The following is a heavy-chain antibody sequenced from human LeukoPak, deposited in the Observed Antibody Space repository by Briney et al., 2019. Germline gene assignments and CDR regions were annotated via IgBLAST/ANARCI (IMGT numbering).Heavy chain of an antibody. CDR3: ARDRSSWYSSSWCDAFDI. CDR2: ISYDGSNK. D-gene: IGHD6-13*01. Sequence: PGGSLRLSCAASGFTFGSYAMHWVRQAPGKGLEWVAVISYDGSNKYYADSVKGRFTISRDNSKNTLYLQMNSLRAEDTAVYYCARDRSSWYSSSWCDAFDIWGQGTMVTVSS. J-gene: IGHJ3*02. V-gene: IGHV3-30-3*01. CDR1: GFTFGSYA.